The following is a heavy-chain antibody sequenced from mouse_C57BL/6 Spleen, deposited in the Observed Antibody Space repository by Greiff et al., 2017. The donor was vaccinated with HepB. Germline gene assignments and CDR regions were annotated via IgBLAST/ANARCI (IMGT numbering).Heavy chain of an antibody. CDR3: ARGKTTVVAWDFDY. J-gene: IGHJ2*01. Sequence: QVQLQQPGTELVKPGASVKLSCKASGYTFTSYWMHWVKQRPGQGLEWIGNINPSNGGTNYNEKFKSKATLTVDKSSCPDYMQLRSLTSEDAAVYYCARGKTTVVAWDFDYWGQGTTLTVSS. V-gene: IGHV1-53*01. CDR1: GYTFTSYW. CDR2: INPSNGGT. D-gene: IGHD1-1*01.